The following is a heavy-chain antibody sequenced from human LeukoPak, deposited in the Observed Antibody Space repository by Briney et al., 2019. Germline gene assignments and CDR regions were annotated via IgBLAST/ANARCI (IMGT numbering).Heavy chain of an antibody. CDR2: INHSGST. CDR3: ARTGYSSSWYWGKGYFDY. CDR1: GGSFSGYY. Sequence: SETLSLTCAVYGGSFSGYYWSWIRQPPGKGLEWIGEINHSGSTNYNPSLKSRVTISVDTSKNQFSLKLSSVTAADTAVYYCARTGYSSSWYWGKGYFDYWGQGTLATVSS. V-gene: IGHV4-34*01. J-gene: IGHJ4*02. D-gene: IGHD6-13*01.